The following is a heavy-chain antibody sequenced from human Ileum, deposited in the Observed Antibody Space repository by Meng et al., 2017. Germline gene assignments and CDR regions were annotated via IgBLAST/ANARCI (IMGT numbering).Heavy chain of an antibody. CDR2: IYYSGST. CDR3: ARDGTTAVPGVWFDP. V-gene: IGHV4-39*07. Sequence: LPLPESGPGLVTPSETLSLTCSVSYGSITSSYYWGGIRQPPGKGLEWIASIYYSGSTYYNPSLKSRVTISVDTSKNQFSLKVISVTAADTAVYYCARDGTTAVPGVWFDPWGQGTLVTVSS. D-gene: IGHD6-19*01. CDR1: YGSITSSYY. J-gene: IGHJ5*02.